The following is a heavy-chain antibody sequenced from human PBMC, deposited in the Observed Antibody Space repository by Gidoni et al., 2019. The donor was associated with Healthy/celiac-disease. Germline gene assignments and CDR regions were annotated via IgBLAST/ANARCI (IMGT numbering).Heavy chain of an antibody. D-gene: IGHD3-10*01. CDR3: ATERAMVRGVPGYYFDY. Sequence: STYYNPSLKSRVTISVDTSKNQFSLKLSSVTAADTAVYYCATERAMVRGVPGYYFDYWGQGTLVTVSS. CDR2: ST. V-gene: IGHV4-39*01. J-gene: IGHJ4*02.